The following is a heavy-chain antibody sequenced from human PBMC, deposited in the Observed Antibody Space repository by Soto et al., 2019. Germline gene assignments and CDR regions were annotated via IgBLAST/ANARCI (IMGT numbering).Heavy chain of an antibody. J-gene: IGHJ4*02. CDR2: ISSGRPDI. D-gene: IGHD6-19*01. CDR3: ARDHLGIAAGDFDL. CDR1: GFSFDTYN. V-gene: IGHV3-21*01. Sequence: GWSLRLSCAASGFSFDTYNMNLVRQAPGKGLEWVSSISSGRPDIFYADSVRGRFTISRDDAKKSLFLQMNSLRADDTAVYYCARDHLGIAAGDFDLWGQGTMVTVS.